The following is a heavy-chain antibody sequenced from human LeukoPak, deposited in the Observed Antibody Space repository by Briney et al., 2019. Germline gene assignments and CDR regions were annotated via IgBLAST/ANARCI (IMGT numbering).Heavy chain of an antibody. Sequence: SETLSLTCTVSGGSISSYYWSWIRQPPGKGLEWIGYIYYSGSTNYNPSLKSRVTISVDTSKNQFSLKLSSVTAADTAVYYCATAGPGSYDFWSGYSDAFDIWGQGTMVTVSS. V-gene: IGHV4-59*01. CDR2: IYYSGST. CDR1: GGSISSYY. D-gene: IGHD3-3*01. J-gene: IGHJ3*02. CDR3: ATAGPGSYDFWSGYSDAFDI.